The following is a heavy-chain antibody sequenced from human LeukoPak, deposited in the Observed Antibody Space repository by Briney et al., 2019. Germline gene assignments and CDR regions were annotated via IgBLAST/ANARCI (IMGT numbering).Heavy chain of an antibody. V-gene: IGHV4-30-4*08. CDR2: IYYSGST. D-gene: IGHD3-10*01. Sequence: SETLSLTCIVSGGSISSYYWSWIRQPPGKGLEWIGYIYYSGSTYYNPSLKSRVTISIDSSKKQFSLKLTSVTAADTAVYYCARAGFGIDFWGQGTLVTVSS. J-gene: IGHJ4*02. CDR3: ARAGFGIDF. CDR1: GGSISSYY.